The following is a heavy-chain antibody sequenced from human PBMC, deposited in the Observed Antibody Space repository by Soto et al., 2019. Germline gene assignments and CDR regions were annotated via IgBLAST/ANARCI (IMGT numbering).Heavy chain of an antibody. J-gene: IGHJ6*03. CDR3: VRATAARQRDYSEHYYLRI. CDR1: GYTFINYY. V-gene: IGHV1-46*03. CDR2: INPNGGST. D-gene: IGHD6-6*01. Sequence: QVQLVQSGAEVKKPGASVKVSCKASGYTFINYYIHWVRQAPGQGLEWMGVINPNGGSTVYAQKFQGRVTLTRDTSTSTVYVELSSLRSDDTAVYFCVRATAARQRDYSEHYYLRIWGKGTTVTVSS.